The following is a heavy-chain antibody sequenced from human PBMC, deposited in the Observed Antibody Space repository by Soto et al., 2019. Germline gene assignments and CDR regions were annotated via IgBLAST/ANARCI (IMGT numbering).Heavy chain of an antibody. CDR2: VSWEGITT. D-gene: IGHD3-3*01. Sequence: RLSCAASGFTFDDYTMHWVRQAPGRGLEWVSLVSWEGITTYYADSVKGRFTISRDNSKNSLFLEMTSLRSEDTAFYYCAKDPGENDFSRGYFDYWGQGTLVTVSS. CDR3: AKDPGENDFSRGYFDY. V-gene: IGHV3-43*01. CDR1: GFTFDDYT. J-gene: IGHJ4*02.